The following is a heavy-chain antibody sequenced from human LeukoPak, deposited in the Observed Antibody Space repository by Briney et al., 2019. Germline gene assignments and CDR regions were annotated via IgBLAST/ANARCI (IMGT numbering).Heavy chain of an antibody. J-gene: IGHJ4*02. V-gene: IGHV3-9*01. Sequence: GRSLRLSCAASGFTFDDYAMHWPRQAPGKGLEWVSGISWNSGSIGYADSVKGRFTISRDNAKNSLYLQMNSLRAEDTALYYCAKDISFSSGGYDYWGQGTLVTVSS. D-gene: IGHD3-3*01. CDR1: GFTFDDYA. CDR3: AKDISFSSGGYDY. CDR2: ISWNSGSI.